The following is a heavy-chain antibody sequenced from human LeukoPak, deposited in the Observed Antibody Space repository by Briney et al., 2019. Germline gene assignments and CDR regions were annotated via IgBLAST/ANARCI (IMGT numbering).Heavy chain of an antibody. V-gene: IGHV3-15*01. J-gene: IGHJ4*02. CDR2: IKSKTDGGTT. CDR1: GGSISSSNW. Sequence: PSETLSLTCAVSGGSISSSNWWSWVRQPPGKGLEWVGRIKSKTDGGTTDYAAPVKGRFTISRDDSKNTLYLQMNSLKTEDTAVYYCTTGRGYSYGYLSDYFDYWGQGTLVTVSS. CDR3: TTGRGYSYGYLSDYFDY. D-gene: IGHD5-18*01.